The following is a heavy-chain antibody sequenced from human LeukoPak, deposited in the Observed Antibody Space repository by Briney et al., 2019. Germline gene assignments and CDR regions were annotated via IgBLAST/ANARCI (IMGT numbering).Heavy chain of an antibody. CDR2: IKHDGRDK. CDR3: TRDGDGKDY. Sequence: HPGGSLRLSCEVSGFTFSNYWMGWVRQAPGKGLEWVANIKHDGRDKFYLDSVKGRFTISRDNAKNSLYLQMSSLRAEDTAIYYCTRDGDGKDYWGQGTLVTVSS. J-gene: IGHJ4*02. V-gene: IGHV3-7*01. D-gene: IGHD5-24*01. CDR1: GFTFSNYW.